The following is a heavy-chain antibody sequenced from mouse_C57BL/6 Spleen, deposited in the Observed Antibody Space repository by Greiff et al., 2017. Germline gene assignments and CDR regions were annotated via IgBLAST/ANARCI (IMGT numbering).Heavy chain of an antibody. CDR2: ISYSGST. CDR1: GYSITSGYD. CDR3: ARGTYDYDGAWFAY. V-gene: IGHV3-1*01. Sequence: VQLKESGPGMVKPSQSLSLTCTVTGYSITSGYDWHWIRHFPGNKLEWMGYISYSGSTNYNPSLKSRISITHDTSKNHFFLKLNSVTTEDTATYYCARGTYDYDGAWFAYWGQGTLVTVSA. D-gene: IGHD2-4*01. J-gene: IGHJ3*01.